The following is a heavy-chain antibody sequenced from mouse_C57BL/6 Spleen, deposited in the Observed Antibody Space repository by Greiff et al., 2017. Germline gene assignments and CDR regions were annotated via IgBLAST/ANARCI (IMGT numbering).Heavy chain of an antibody. CDR3: ARLCPGNYYAMDY. D-gene: IGHD6-1*01. Sequence: QVQLQQPGAELVKPGASVKLSCKASGYTFTSYWMQWVKQRPGQGLEWIGEIDPSDSYTNYNQKFKGKATLTVDTSSSTAYMQLSSLTSEDSAVYYYARLCPGNYYAMDYWGQGTSVTVSS. CDR2: IDPSDSYT. V-gene: IGHV1-50*01. J-gene: IGHJ4*01. CDR1: GYTFTSYW.